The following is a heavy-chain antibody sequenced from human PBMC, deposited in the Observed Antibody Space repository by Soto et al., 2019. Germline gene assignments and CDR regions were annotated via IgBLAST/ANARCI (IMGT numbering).Heavy chain of an antibody. V-gene: IGHV3-30-3*01. CDR3: ARAYEGDYVDY. D-gene: IGHD3-16*01. J-gene: IGHJ4*02. CDR1: GFTFSSYA. CDR2: ISYDGSNK. Sequence: GGSLRLSCAASGFTFSSYAMHWVRQAPGKGLEWVAVISYDGSNKYYADSVKGRFTISRDNSKNTLYLQMNSLRAEDTAVYYCARAYEGDYVDYWGQGTLVTVSS.